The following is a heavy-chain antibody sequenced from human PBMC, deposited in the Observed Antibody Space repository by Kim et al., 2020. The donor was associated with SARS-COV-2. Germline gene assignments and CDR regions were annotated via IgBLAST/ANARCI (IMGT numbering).Heavy chain of an antibody. D-gene: IGHD6-13*01. V-gene: IGHV5-10-1*01. Sequence: PSFQGHVTISADKSISTAYLQWSSLKASDTAMYYCAREGSSCTGGYGMDVWGQGTTVTVSS. J-gene: IGHJ6*02. CDR3: AREGSSCTGGYGMDV.